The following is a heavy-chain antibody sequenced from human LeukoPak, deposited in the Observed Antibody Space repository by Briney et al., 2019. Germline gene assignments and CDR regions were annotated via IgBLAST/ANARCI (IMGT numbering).Heavy chain of an antibody. J-gene: IGHJ5*02. CDR1: GFTLSSYA. CDR3: AKGVAARPSPNWFDP. D-gene: IGHD6-6*01. CDR2: ISGSGGST. V-gene: IGHV3-23*01. Sequence: GGSLRLSCAASGFTLSSYAMSWVRQAPGKGLEWVSAISGSGGSTYYADSVKGRFTISRDNSKNTLYLQMNSLRAEDTAVYYCAKGVAARPSPNWFDPWGQGTLVTVSS.